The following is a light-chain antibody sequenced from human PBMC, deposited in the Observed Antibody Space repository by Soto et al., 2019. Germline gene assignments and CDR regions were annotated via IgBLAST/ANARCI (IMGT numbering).Light chain of an antibody. CDR3: QQYNSYPQT. Sequence: DIQMTQSPSTLSASVGDRVTITCRASQSISSWLAWYQQKPGKAPNLLIYKASSLESGVPSRFSGSGCETEFTRTISSLQPDDCATYYCQQYNSYPQTFGGGTKLEI. CDR1: QSISSW. V-gene: IGKV1-5*03. J-gene: IGKJ4*02. CDR2: KAS.